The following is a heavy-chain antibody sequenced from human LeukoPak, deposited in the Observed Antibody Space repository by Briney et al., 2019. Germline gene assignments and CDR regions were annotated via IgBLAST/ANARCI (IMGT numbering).Heavy chain of an antibody. D-gene: IGHD1-26*01. Sequence: GGSLRLSCAASGFTFSSYSMNWVRQAPGKGLEWVSYISSSSSTIYYADSVKGRFTISRDNAKNSLYLQMNSLRAEDTAVYYCARSGRSYHMDVWGKGTTVTVSS. J-gene: IGHJ6*03. CDR3: ARSGRSYHMDV. V-gene: IGHV3-48*01. CDR1: GFTFSSYS. CDR2: ISSSSSTI.